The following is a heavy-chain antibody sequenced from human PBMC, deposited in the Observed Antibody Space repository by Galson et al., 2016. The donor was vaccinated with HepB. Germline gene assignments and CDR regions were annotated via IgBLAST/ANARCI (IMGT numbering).Heavy chain of an antibody. CDR3: ARLGDCINGVCSAMDV. CDR2: IDSDGNNI. D-gene: IGHD2-8*01. V-gene: IGHV3-74*01. Sequence: SLRLSCAASGFSSRTYWMYWIRQTPGKGLVWVSRIDSDGNNIAYADSVKGRFTISRDNAKNTLYLQMNSLRAEDTAVYYCARLGDCINGVCSAMDVWGQGTTVTVSS. CDR1: GFSSRTYW. J-gene: IGHJ6*02.